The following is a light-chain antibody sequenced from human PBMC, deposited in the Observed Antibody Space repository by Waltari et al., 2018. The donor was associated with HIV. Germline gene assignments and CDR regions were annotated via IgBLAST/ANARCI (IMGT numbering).Light chain of an antibody. CDR1: QSVSSY. CDR3: QQRSNWIT. Sequence: EIVLTQSPATLSLSPGDRATLSCTASQSVSSYLAWYQQKPGQAPRLLIYDATNRATGVPARFSGSGSGTDFTLSISNLEPEDSAVYYCQQRSNWITFGGGTKVEIK. V-gene: IGKV3-11*01. CDR2: DAT. J-gene: IGKJ4*01.